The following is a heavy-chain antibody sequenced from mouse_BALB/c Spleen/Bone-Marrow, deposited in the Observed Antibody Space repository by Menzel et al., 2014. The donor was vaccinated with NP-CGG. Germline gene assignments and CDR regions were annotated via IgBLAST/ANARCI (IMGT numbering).Heavy chain of an antibody. J-gene: IGHJ3*01. V-gene: IGHV1-4*01. CDR1: GYTFTSYT. Sequence: VKVVESGAELARPWASVMMSCKTSGYTFTSYTMQWIRQRPGQVLEWIGYIVPSGDYTNYNQKFKDRATLTADKSSNTAYMQLSSLTSEDFAVYYCAREARTGAWFACWGQGTLVTVSA. CDR3: AREARTGAWFAC. D-gene: IGHD4-1*01. CDR2: IVPSGDYT.